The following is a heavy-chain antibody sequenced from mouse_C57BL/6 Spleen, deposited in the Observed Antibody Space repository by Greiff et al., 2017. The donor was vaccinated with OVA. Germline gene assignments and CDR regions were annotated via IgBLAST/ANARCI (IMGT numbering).Heavy chain of an antibody. Sequence: VKLQQPGAELVMPGASVKLSCKASGYTFTSYWMHWVKQRPGQGLEWIGELDPSASYTNYNQKFKGKSTLTVDKSSSTAYMHLSSLTSEDSAVYYCASGGITTVSYFDVWGTGTTVTVSS. V-gene: IGHV1-69*01. D-gene: IGHD1-1*01. J-gene: IGHJ1*03. CDR3: ASGGITTVSYFDV. CDR2: LDPSASYT. CDR1: GYTFTSYW.